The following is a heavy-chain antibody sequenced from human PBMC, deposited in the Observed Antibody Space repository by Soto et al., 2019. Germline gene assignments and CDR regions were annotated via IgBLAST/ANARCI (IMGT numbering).Heavy chain of an antibody. Sequence: GGSLRLSCVASGLTVSHNSMAWVRQAPGMGLEWVSILYTEGTTYYADSVKGRLTISRDSSKNTLFLQTVSLRTEDTALDYCVGPRPSGEKYGMDVLGQGTTVTVSS. CDR3: VGPRPSGEKYGMDV. J-gene: IGHJ6*02. CDR1: GLTVSHNS. D-gene: IGHD3-16*01. CDR2: LYTEGTT. V-gene: IGHV3-53*01.